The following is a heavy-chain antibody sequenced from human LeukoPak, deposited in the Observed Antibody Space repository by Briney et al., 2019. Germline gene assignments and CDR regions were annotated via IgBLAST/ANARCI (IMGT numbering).Heavy chain of an antibody. J-gene: IGHJ6*03. V-gene: IGHV5-51*04. CDR3: ARVYLYYYYYYMDV. CDR2: IYSGDSDT. CDR1: GYSFTSYW. D-gene: IGHD3-16*02. Sequence: GESLKISCKGSGYSFTSYWIGWVRPMPGKGLEWMGIIYSGDSDTRYSPSFQGQVTISAHKPISTAYLHWSSLKASDTAMYYCARVYLYYYYYYMDVWGKGTTVTVSS.